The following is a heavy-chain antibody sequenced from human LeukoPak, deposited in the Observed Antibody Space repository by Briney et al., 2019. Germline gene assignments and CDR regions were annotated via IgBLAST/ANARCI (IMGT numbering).Heavy chain of an antibody. CDR1: GYTFTSYG. V-gene: IGHV1-8*02. CDR3: ARDSSGYYDSSAFRALDY. CDR2: MNPNSGNT. D-gene: IGHD3-22*01. Sequence: ASVKVSCKASGYTFTSYGISWVRQAPGQGLEWMGWMNPNSGNTGYAQKFQGRVTMTRNTSISTAYMELSSLRSEDTAVYYCARDSSGYYDSSAFRALDYWGQGTLVTVSS. J-gene: IGHJ4*02.